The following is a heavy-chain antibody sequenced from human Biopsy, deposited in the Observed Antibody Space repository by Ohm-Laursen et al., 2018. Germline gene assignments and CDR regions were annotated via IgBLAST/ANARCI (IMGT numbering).Heavy chain of an antibody. V-gene: IGHV4-4*09. J-gene: IGHJ6*02. CDR3: ARMDCSGGSCHYYSYGMDV. CDR1: GGSFTGHY. D-gene: IGHD2-15*01. CDR2: IHHSGST. Sequence: GTLSLTCPVSGGSFTGHYWTWVRQPPGKGLECIGNIHHSGSTNYNPPLKSRLTISVDTSKNQFSLKLSSVTAADTAVYYCARMDCSGGSCHYYSYGMDVWGQGTTVTVSS.